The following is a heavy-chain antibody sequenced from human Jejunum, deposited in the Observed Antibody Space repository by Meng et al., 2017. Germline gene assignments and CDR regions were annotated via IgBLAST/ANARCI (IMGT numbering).Heavy chain of an antibody. CDR1: GFILSNYY. Sequence: GESLKISCEGSGFILSNYYMHWVRQSPGKGMEWVADSSADGTSVNYADSLKGRFTISRDNVKNTLVLEILSVTAEDTAIYYCARTCTVARGFIIPNFFDFWGHGTLVTVSS. V-gene: IGHV3-48*01. CDR2: SSADGTSV. D-gene: IGHD3-10*01. CDR3: ARTCTVARGFIIPNFFDF. J-gene: IGHJ4*01.